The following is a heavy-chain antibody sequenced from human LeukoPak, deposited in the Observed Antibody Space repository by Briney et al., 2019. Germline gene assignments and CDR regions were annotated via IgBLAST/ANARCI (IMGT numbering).Heavy chain of an antibody. D-gene: IGHD7-27*01. CDR1: GFAFDDYA. J-gene: IGHJ4*02. CDR3: AKDISKLGTIVDY. CDR2: ITWNSGSI. Sequence: GRSLRLSCAASGFAFDDYAMHWARQAPGKGLEWVSGITWNSGSIGYGDSVKGRFTVSRDNAKNSLYLQMNSLRAEDTALYYCAKDISKLGTIVDYWGQGTLVTVSS. V-gene: IGHV3-9*01.